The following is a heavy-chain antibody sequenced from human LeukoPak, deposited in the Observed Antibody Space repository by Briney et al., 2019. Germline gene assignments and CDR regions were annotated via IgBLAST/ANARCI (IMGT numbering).Heavy chain of an antibody. J-gene: IGHJ6*02. D-gene: IGHD2-2*01. CDR2: IYPGDSGT. CDR3: ARHAGGGYCSSTSCYEYYYYYGMDV. Sequence: GSLKISCKGSGYSFTSYWIGWVRQMPGKGLEWMGIIYPGDSGTGYSPSFQGQVTISADKSISTAYLQWSSLKASDTAMYYCARHAGGGYCSSTSCYEYYYYYGMDVWGQGTTVTVSS. V-gene: IGHV5-51*01. CDR1: GYSFTSYW.